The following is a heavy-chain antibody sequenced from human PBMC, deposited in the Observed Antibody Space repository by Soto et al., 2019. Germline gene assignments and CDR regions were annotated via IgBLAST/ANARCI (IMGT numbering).Heavy chain of an antibody. V-gene: IGHV3-53*01. CDR1: GFTVSNNY. J-gene: IGHJ4*02. D-gene: IGHD6-25*01. Sequence: EVQLVESGGGLIQPGGSLRLSCAVSGFTVSNNYMSWVRQAPGKGLEGVSVIYSGGYTAYGDSVKGRFTISRDNSKNTYTRKMNGREAPDSGLYYGATQRGGGGYWGQGTLVTVSS. CDR2: IYSGGYT. CDR3: ATQRGGGGY.